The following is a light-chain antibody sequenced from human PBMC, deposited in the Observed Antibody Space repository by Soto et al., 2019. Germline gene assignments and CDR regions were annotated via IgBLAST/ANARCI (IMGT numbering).Light chain of an antibody. V-gene: IGKV3-11*01. J-gene: IGKJ4*01. CDR3: QQRSNRIT. CDR1: QSVSSC. CDR2: RAS. Sequence: EIVLTQSPATLSLSPGERATLSCRASQSVSSCLAWYQQKPGQAPRLHIYRASNRATGILGSFSRSGSGTDFTLAISSLEPEDFAVYYSQQRSNRITFGGGTKVEIK.